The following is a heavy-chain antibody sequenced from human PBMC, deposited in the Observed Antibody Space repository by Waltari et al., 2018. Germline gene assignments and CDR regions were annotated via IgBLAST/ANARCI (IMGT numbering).Heavy chain of an antibody. J-gene: IGHJ4*02. V-gene: IGHV4-59*01. D-gene: IGHD4-17*01. CDR3: VRSYTVTTSPIAGY. CDR2: SGK. Sequence: QVQLQASGPGLVKPSETLSLPCTVSGGSLSSYYWSWIRQAPGKGLEWIGYSGKKYNPSLKSRVTISLDTSKNQFSLKVTSVTAADTAMYYCVRSYTVTTSPIAGYWGQGTLVTVSS. CDR1: GGSLSSYY.